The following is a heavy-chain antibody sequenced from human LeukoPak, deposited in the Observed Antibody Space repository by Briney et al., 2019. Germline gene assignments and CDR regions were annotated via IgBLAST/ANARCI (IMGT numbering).Heavy chain of an antibody. J-gene: IGHJ6*02. Sequence: PSETLSLTCAVYGGSFSGYYWSWIRQPPGKGLEWIGEINHSGSTNYNPSLKSRVTISVDTSKNQFSLKLSSVTAADTAVYYCAGDYYDPSLYGMDVWGQGTTVTVSS. V-gene: IGHV4-34*01. D-gene: IGHD3-22*01. CDR3: AGDYYDPSLYGMDV. CDR2: INHSGST. CDR1: GGSFSGYY.